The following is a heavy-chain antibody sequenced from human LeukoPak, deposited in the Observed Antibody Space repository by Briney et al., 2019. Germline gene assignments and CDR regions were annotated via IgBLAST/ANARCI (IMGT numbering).Heavy chain of an antibody. CDR2: IYYSGST. CDR1: GGSISSYY. D-gene: IGHD3-22*01. Sequence: SETLSLTCTVSGGSISSYYWSWLRQPPGKGLEWIGYIYYSGSTNYNPSLKSRVTISVDTSKNQFSLKLSSVTAADTAVYYCARDPDYYDSSGRAFDIWGQGTMVTVSS. CDR3: ARDPDYYDSSGRAFDI. V-gene: IGHV4-59*01. J-gene: IGHJ3*02.